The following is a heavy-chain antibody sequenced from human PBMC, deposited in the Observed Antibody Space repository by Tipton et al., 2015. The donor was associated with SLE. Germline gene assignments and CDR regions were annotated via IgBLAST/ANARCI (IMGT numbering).Heavy chain of an antibody. Sequence: RSLRLSCAASGFTFSSYAMHWVRQAPGKGLEWVAVISYDGSNKYYADSVKGRFTISRDNSKNTLYLQMNSLRAEDTAVYYCARDAKYDYVYGMDVWGQGTTVTVSS. V-gene: IGHV3-30-3*01. CDR1: GFTFSSYA. CDR2: ISYDGSNK. D-gene: IGHD3-16*01. J-gene: IGHJ6*02. CDR3: ARDAKYDYVYGMDV.